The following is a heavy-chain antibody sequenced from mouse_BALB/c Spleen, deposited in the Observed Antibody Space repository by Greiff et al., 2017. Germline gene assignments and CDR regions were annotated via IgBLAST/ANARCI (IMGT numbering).Heavy chain of an antibody. CDR3: AREIYGYDGYYFDY. J-gene: IGHJ2*01. D-gene: IGHD2-2*01. Sequence: VMLVESGPELVRPGESVKISCKGSGYTFTDYAMHWVKQSHAKSLEWIGVISIYYDNTNYNQKFKGKATMTVDKSSSTAYMELARLTSEDSAIYYCAREIYGYDGYYFDYWGQGTTLTVSS. CDR1: GYTFTDYA. V-gene: IGHV1-67*01. CDR2: ISIYYDNT.